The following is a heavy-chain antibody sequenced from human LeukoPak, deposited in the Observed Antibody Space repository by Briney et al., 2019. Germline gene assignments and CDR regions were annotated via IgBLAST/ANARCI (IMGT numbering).Heavy chain of an antibody. D-gene: IGHD1-26*01. CDR3: ARSHQRVGIEDY. J-gene: IGHJ4*02. Sequence: PGGSLRLSCAASGFTFSSYCMSWVRQAPGKGLEWVANIKQEGGEKFYVDSVKGRFTISRDNAKNSLYLQMNSLRAEDTAVYYCARSHQRVGIEDYWGQGTLVTVSS. V-gene: IGHV3-7*01. CDR1: GFTFSSYC. CDR2: IKQEGGEK.